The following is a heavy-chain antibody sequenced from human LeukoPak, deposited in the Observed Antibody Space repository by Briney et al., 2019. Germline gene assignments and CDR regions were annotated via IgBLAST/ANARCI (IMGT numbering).Heavy chain of an antibody. Sequence: GESLKISCKGSGYSFTSYWIGWVRQMPGKGLEWMGIIYPDDSDTRYSPSFQGQVTISADKFISTAYLQWSSLKASDTALYYCARHDSSGGSCYSCGVDYWGQGTLVTVSS. J-gene: IGHJ4*02. V-gene: IGHV5-51*01. CDR3: ARHDSSGGSCYSCGVDY. CDR1: GYSFTSYW. CDR2: IYPDDSDT. D-gene: IGHD2-15*01.